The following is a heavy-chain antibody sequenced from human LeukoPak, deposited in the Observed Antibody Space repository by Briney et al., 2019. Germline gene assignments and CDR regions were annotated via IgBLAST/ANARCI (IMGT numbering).Heavy chain of an antibody. Sequence: GGSLRLSCAASGFTVSSNYMSWVRQAPGKGLEWVSVIYSGGSTYYADSVKGRFTISRDNSKNTLYLQMNSLRAEDTAVYYCARGDDYGDYGYLQHWGQGTLVTVSS. CDR2: IYSGGST. V-gene: IGHV3-53*01. D-gene: IGHD4-17*01. J-gene: IGHJ1*01. CDR1: GFTVSSNY. CDR3: ARGDDYGDYGYLQH.